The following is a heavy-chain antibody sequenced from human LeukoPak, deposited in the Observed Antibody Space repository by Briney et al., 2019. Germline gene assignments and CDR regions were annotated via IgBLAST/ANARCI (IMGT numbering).Heavy chain of an antibody. D-gene: IGHD3-22*01. J-gene: IGHJ5*02. Sequence: GGSLRLSCAASGFTFSTYAVNWVRQAPGKGLEWVSTISGSGDSTYYADSVKGRFTISRDNSKDTLYLQMSSVRVDDTAVYYCARSFTMMNWFDPWGQGTLVTVSS. V-gene: IGHV3-23*01. CDR1: GFTFSTYA. CDR2: ISGSGDST. CDR3: ARSFTMMNWFDP.